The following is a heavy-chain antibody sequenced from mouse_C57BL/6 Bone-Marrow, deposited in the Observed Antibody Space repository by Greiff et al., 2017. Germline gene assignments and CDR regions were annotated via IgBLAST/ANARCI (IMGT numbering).Heavy chain of an antibody. CDR1: GFNITVYY. J-gene: IGHJ2*01. V-gene: IGHV14-2*01. Sequence: DVPLVASWAELVKPGASVKLSCTASGFNITVYYMHWVKQRTEQGLEWIGRLDPEVGETKSAPKFQGKATITADTSSNTAYLQLSSLTSEDTAVYYCAMPTVVATDYWGQGTTLTVSS. D-gene: IGHD1-1*01. CDR3: AMPTVVATDY. CDR2: LDPEVGET.